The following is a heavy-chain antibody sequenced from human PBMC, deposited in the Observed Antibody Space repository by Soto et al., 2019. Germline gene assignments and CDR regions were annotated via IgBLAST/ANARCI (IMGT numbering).Heavy chain of an antibody. J-gene: IGHJ6*02. D-gene: IGHD5-12*01. Sequence: GPSVKVAGNGSGDTFSSCATSWVRQAPGQGVEWKGGIIPIFGTANYAQKFQGRVTITADKSTSTAYMELSSLRSEETAVYYCARAQGDIVARPHYYYGMDVWGQGTTVTVSS. CDR2: IIPIFGTA. CDR3: ARAQGDIVARPHYYYGMDV. V-gene: IGHV1-69*06. CDR1: GDTFSSCA.